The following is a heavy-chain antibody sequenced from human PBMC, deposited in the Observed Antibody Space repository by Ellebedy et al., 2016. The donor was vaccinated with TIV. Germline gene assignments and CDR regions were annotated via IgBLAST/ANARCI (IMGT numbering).Heavy chain of an antibody. J-gene: IGHJ3*02. D-gene: IGHD4-17*01. V-gene: IGHV3-7*01. CDR3: ATDGSYGDYLSPAHASVM. CDR1: GFSFRNYW. CDR2: INQDATKT. Sequence: GGSLRLSCAASGFSFRNYWMTWVRQAPGKGLEWVANINQDATKTFYVDSVEGRFTISRDNAKNSLFLQMNSLGVEDTAVYYCATDGSYGDYLSPAHASVMWGQGTLVPVSS.